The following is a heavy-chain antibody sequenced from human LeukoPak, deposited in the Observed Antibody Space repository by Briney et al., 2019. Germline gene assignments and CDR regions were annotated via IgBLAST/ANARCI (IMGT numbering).Heavy chain of an antibody. J-gene: IGHJ4*02. CDR3: ARGPSGYHDT. Sequence: GGSLRLSCAASGFTFSSYSMNWVRQAPGKGLEWVSYISSSSSTIYYADSVKGRFTISRDNAKNSLYLQMNSLRAEDTAVYYCARGPSGYHDTGGQGTLVTVSS. CDR1: GFTFSSYS. V-gene: IGHV3-48*01. CDR2: ISSSSSTI. D-gene: IGHD5-12*01.